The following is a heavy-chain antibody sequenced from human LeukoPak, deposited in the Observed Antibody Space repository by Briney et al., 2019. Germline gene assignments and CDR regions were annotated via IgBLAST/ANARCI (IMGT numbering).Heavy chain of an antibody. J-gene: IGHJ5*02. D-gene: IGHD1-26*01. CDR3: ARGEGVGAPDWFDP. V-gene: IGHV4-34*01. CDR2: IYHSGST. Sequence: PSETLSLTCAVYGGSFSGYYWSWIRQPPGKGLEWIGEIYHSGSTNYNPSLKSRVTISVDMSKNQFSLKLTSMTAADTAVYYCARGEGVGAPDWFDPWGQGTLVTVSS. CDR1: GGSFSGYY.